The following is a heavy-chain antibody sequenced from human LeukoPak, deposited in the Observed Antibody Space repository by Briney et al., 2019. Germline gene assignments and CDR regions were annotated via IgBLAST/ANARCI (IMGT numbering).Heavy chain of an antibody. CDR2: ISGSGGST. Sequence: GGSLRLSCAVSGFTFSSYAMSWVRQAPGKGLEWVSAISGSGGSTYDADSVKGRFTISRDNSKNTLYLQMNTLRAEDTAVYYCAKAHRYYYYYGMDVWGQGTTVTVSS. J-gene: IGHJ6*02. CDR3: AKAHRYYYYYGMDV. V-gene: IGHV3-23*01. CDR1: GFTFSSYA.